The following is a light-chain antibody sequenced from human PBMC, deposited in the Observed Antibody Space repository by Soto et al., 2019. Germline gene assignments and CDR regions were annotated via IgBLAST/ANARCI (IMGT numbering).Light chain of an antibody. Sequence: ILMTQSPATLSVSPGERATLSCRASQSVSNNVAWYQQKPGQAPRRLIYDASTRATGIPARFSGSGSGTAFTLTISGLQSEDFAVYYCQQYNNWPPWTFGQGTKMEIK. J-gene: IGKJ1*01. CDR2: DAS. V-gene: IGKV3-15*01. CDR1: QSVSNN. CDR3: QQYNNWPPWT.